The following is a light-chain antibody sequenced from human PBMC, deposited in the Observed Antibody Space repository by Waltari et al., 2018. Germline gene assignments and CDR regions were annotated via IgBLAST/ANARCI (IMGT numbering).Light chain of an antibody. Sequence: ETVMTQSPATLSVSLGERATLSCRASQDISTNLAWYQQKPGQAPRLLIYGASTRATGVPARFTAGGSRTAFTLTISSLQSEDFAVYFCQQYTDWPVTFGQGTRLEI. J-gene: IGKJ5*01. CDR2: GAS. V-gene: IGKV3-15*01. CDR1: QDISTN. CDR3: QQYTDWPVT.